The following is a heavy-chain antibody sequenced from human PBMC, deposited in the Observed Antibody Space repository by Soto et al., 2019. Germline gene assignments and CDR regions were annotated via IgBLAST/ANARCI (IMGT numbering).Heavy chain of an antibody. Sequence: PGGSLRLSCAASGFTFSSYSMNWVRQAPGKGLEWVSSISSSSSYIYYADSVKGRFTISRDNAKNSLYLQMDSLRAEDTAVYYCAREALYCRGDCYTPDYWGQATLVTVSS. V-gene: IGHV3-21*01. J-gene: IGHJ4*02. D-gene: IGHD2-21*02. CDR3: AREALYCRGDCYTPDY. CDR1: GFTFSSYS. CDR2: ISSSSSYI.